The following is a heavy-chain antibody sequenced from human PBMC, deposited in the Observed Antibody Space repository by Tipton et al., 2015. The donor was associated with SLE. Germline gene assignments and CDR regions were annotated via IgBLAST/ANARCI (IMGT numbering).Heavy chain of an antibody. Sequence: TLSLTCAVYGGSFSGYYWSWIRQPPGKGLEWIGEINHSGSTNYNPSLKSRVTISVDTSKNQFSLKLNSVTAADTAVYYCARGYYGSGSFDYWGQGTLVTVSS. CDR3: ARGYYGSGSFDY. CDR1: GGSFSGYY. D-gene: IGHD3-10*01. J-gene: IGHJ4*02. V-gene: IGHV4-34*01. CDR2: INHSGST.